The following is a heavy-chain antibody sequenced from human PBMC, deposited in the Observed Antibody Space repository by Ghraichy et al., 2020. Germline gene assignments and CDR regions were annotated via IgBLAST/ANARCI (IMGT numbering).Heavy chain of an antibody. J-gene: IGHJ6*02. V-gene: IGHV3-21*01. D-gene: IGHD3-10*01. CDR3: ARDLLSRVRLGESSPKNNYYYYGMDV. CDR1: GFTFSSYS. Sequence: GGSLRLSCAASGFTFSSYSMNWVRQAPGKGLEWVSSSSSSGSTIFYADSVKGRFTISRDNARNSLYLQMNSLRAEDTAVYYCARDLLSRVRLGESSPKNNYYYYGMDVWGQGTTVTVSS. CDR2: SSSSGSTI.